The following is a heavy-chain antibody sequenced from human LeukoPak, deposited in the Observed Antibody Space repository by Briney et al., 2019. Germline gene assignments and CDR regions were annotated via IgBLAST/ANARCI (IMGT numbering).Heavy chain of an antibody. CDR3: ASDLK. Sequence: SETLSLTCTVSGGSTSSSTYHWAWIRQPPGKGLEWMGSIYYTGTTYYNPSLKSRVTLSVDTSKNQFSLKVNSVTAADTAVYYCASDLKWGQGTLVIVSS. J-gene: IGHJ4*02. V-gene: IGHV4-39*01. CDR1: GGSTSSSTYH. CDR2: IYYTGTT.